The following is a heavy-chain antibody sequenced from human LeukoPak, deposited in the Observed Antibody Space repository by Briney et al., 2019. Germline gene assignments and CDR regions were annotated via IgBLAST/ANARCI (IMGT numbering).Heavy chain of an antibody. J-gene: IGHJ4*02. CDR3: ARSLYKSGSIDY. CDR2: IYTSGFI. CDR1: GDSISSYH. Sequence: SETLSLTYTVSGDSISSYHWSWIRRPAGEGLEWIGRIYTSGFINYNPSLKTRITVSRDTSKNQFSLRLNSVTAADTAVYYCARSLYKSGSIDYWGQETLVTVSS. V-gene: IGHV4-4*07. D-gene: IGHD2-2*02.